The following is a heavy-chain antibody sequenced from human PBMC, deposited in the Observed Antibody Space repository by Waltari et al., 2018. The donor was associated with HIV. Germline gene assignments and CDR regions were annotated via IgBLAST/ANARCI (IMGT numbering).Heavy chain of an antibody. CDR1: GPPLRSDW. Sequence: EVQLVESGGGLVQPGGPRGLSCEATGPPLRSDWMTWVRQAPGKGLEWVANIKEDGSEKWYVDSVKGRFTISRDNAKNSVYLQMNSLRAEDTAVYYCARSRSDAFDLWGQGTMVTVSS. V-gene: IGHV3-7*01. CDR3: ARSRSDAFDL. CDR2: IKEDGSEK. J-gene: IGHJ3*01.